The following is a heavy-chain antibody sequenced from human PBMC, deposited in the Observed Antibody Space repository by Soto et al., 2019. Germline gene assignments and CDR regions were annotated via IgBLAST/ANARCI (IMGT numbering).Heavy chain of an antibody. J-gene: IGHJ6*02. CDR1: GYTFTGYY. V-gene: IGHV1-2*04. Sequence: QVQLVQSGAEVKKPGASVKVACKASGYTFTGYYMHWVRQAPGQGLEWMGWINPNSGGTNYDQKFQGWVTMTRDTSIRPAYMELSRLRSDDTAVYYCAREVGARAYGMDVWGQGTTVTVSS. CDR3: AREVGARAYGMDV. D-gene: IGHD1-26*01. CDR2: INPNSGGT.